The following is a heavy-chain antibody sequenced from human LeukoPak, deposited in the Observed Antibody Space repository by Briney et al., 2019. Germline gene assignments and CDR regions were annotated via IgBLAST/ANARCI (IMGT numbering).Heavy chain of an antibody. V-gene: IGHV4-34*01. CDR3: ASDQMVRGVN. D-gene: IGHD3-10*01. CDR1: GFIVSSNY. Sequence: GSLRLSCAASGFIVSSNYMSWVRQAPGKGLEWIGEINHSGSTNYNPSLKSRVTISVDTSKNQFSLKLSSVTAADTAVYYCASDQMVRGVNWGQGTLVTVSS. J-gene: IGHJ4*02. CDR2: INHSGST.